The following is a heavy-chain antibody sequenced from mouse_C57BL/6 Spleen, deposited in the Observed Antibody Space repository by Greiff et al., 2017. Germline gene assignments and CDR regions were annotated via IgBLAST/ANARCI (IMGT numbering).Heavy chain of an antibody. V-gene: IGHV7-3*01. Sequence: EVLLVESGGGLVQPGGSLSLSCAASGFTFTDYYMSWVRQPPGKALEWLGFIRNKANGYTTEYSASVKGRFTISRDNSQSILYLQMNALRAEDSATYYCASSTWDCALDYWGQGTTLTVSS. J-gene: IGHJ2*01. D-gene: IGHD4-1*01. CDR2: IRNKANGYTT. CDR3: ASSTWDCALDY. CDR1: GFTFTDYY.